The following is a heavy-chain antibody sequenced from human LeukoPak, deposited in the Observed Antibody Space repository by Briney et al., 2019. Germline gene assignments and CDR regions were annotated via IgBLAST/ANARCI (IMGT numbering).Heavy chain of an antibody. D-gene: IGHD3-3*01. CDR3: ARLSGYFPHYYYYYGMDV. CDR2: INHSGST. CDR1: GGSFSGYY. V-gene: IGHV4-34*01. Sequence: SETLSPTCAVYGGSFSGYYWSWIRQPPGKGLEWIGEINHSGSTNYNPSLKSRVTISVDTSKNQFSLKLSSVTAADTAVYYCARLSGYFPHYYYYYGMDVWGQGTTVTVSS. J-gene: IGHJ6*02.